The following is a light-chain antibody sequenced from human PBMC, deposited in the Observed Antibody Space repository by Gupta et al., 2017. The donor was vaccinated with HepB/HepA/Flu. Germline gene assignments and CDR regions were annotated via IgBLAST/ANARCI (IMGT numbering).Light chain of an antibody. CDR2: RDN. J-gene: IGLJ2*01. CDR1: ALGKQY. Sequence: SYELTQPPSVSVSPGQTARITCSGDALGKQYTSWYQQKAGQAPMLMIYRDNKRSSGIPERFSGSSSGTTVTLTISGVQAEDEADYYWQSVDTTYVVFGGGTKLTVL. V-gene: IGLV3-25*03. CDR3: QSVDTTYVV.